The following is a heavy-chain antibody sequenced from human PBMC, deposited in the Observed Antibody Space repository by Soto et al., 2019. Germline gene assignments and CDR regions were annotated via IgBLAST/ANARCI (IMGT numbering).Heavy chain of an antibody. CDR3: ASVAVAGTEEYYYYGVDV. J-gene: IGHJ6*02. Sequence: SETLSLTCTVSGGSVSSGSYYWSWIRQPPGKGLEWIGYIYYSGSTNYNPSLKSRVTISVDTSKNQFSLKLSSVTAADTAVYYCASVAVAGTEEYYYYGVDVWGQGTTVTVSS. CDR1: GGSVSSGSYY. CDR2: IYYSGST. V-gene: IGHV4-61*01. D-gene: IGHD6-19*01.